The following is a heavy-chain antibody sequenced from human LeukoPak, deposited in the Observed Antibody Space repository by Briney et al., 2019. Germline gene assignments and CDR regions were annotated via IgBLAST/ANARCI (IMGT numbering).Heavy chain of an antibody. J-gene: IGHJ4*02. CDR2: INHSGST. V-gene: IGHV4-34*01. D-gene: IGHD5-18*01. CDR1: GGSFSGYY. Sequence: SETQSLTCAVYGGSFSGYYWSWIRQPPGKGLEWIGEINHSGSTNYNPSLESRVTISVDTSKNQFSLKLSSVTAADTAVYYCARRRGYSYGPRPFDYWGQGTLVTVSS. CDR3: ARRRGYSYGPRPFDY.